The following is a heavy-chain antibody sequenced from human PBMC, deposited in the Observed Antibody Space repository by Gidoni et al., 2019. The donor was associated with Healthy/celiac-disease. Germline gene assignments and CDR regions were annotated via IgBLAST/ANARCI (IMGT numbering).Heavy chain of an antibody. CDR3: ARGLSPSLINWFDP. V-gene: IGHV3-30-3*01. J-gene: IGHJ5*02. CDR1: GVSGSSQA. D-gene: IGHD2-8*01. CDR2: ISYDGIKK. Sequence: QVERVESGGGVVEPGGAVRRACAGSGVSGSSQAMHWVRRAPGKGREWVALISYDGIKKYYADSEEGRFIISRDNSQNTLFLQMSSLRIEDTAVYYCARGLSPSLINWFDPWGQGTLVTVSS.